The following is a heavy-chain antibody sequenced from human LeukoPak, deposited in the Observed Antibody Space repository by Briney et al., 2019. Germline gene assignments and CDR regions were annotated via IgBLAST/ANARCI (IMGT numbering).Heavy chain of an antibody. D-gene: IGHD3-22*01. Sequence: GGSLRLSCAASGFTFSSYGMHWVRQAPGKGLEWVAVISYDGSNKYYADSVKGRFTISRDNSKNTLYPQMNSLRAEDTAVYYCAKVYVDDSSGYPYWGQGTLVTVSS. V-gene: IGHV3-30*18. CDR1: GFTFSSYG. J-gene: IGHJ4*02. CDR2: ISYDGSNK. CDR3: AKVYVDDSSGYPY.